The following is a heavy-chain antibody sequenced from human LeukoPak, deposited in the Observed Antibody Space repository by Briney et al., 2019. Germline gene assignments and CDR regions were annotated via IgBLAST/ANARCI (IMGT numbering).Heavy chain of an antibody. CDR3: AKAALKYYYGPGSSFYFGLSDY. D-gene: IGHD3-10*01. Sequence: GGSLRLSCAASGFTFSSYWMSWVRQAPGKGLEWVANIKQDGSEKYYVDSVKGRFTISRDNAKNSLYLQMNSLRAEDTAVYYCAKAALKYYYGPGSSFYFGLSDYWGQGTLVTVSS. CDR2: IKQDGSEK. V-gene: IGHV3-7*03. CDR1: GFTFSSYW. J-gene: IGHJ4*02.